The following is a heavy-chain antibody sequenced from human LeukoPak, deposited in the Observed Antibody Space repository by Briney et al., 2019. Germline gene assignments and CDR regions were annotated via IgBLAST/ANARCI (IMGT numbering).Heavy chain of an antibody. CDR1: GFTFSSYS. CDR2: ISSSSSYI. V-gene: IGHV3-21*01. J-gene: IGHJ6*02. Sequence: GGSLRLSCAASGFTFSSYSMTWVRQAPGKGLEWVSSISSSSSYIYYADSVKGRFTISRDNAKNSLYLQMNSLRAEDTAVYYCATYCSSTSCSNYYYYGMDVWGQGTTVTVSS. CDR3: ATYCSSTSCSNYYYYGMDV. D-gene: IGHD2-2*01.